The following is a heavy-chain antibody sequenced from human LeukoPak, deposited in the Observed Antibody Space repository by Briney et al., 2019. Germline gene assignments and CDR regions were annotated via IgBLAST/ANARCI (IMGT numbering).Heavy chain of an antibody. CDR2: INPSGGST. V-gene: IGHV1-46*01. CDR3: ARDSPGVARFLEWYHLSMDV. J-gene: IGHJ6*02. D-gene: IGHD3-3*01. Sequence: GASVKVSCKASGYTFTSYYMHWVRQAPGQGLEWMGIINPSGGSTSYAQKFQGRVTMTRDTSTSTVYMELSSLGSEDTAVYYCARDSPGVARFLEWYHLSMDVWGQGTTVTVSS. CDR1: GYTFTSYY.